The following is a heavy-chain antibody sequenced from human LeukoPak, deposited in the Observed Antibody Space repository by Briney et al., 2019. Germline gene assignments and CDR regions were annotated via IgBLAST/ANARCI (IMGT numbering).Heavy chain of an antibody. J-gene: IGHJ6*02. D-gene: IGHD2-15*01. CDR2: IIPIFGTA. CDR1: GGTFSSYA. CDR3: ASSGCSGGSCYYYYYYYGMDV. Sequence: SVTVSCKASGGTFSSYAISWVRQAPGQGPEWMGGIIPIFGTANYAQKFQGRVTITADESTSTAYMELSSLRSEDTAVYYCASSGCSGGSCYYYYYYYGMDVWGQGTTVTVSS. V-gene: IGHV1-69*13.